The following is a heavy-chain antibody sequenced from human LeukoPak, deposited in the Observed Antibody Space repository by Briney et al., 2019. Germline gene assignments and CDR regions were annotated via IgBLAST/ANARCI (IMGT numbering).Heavy chain of an antibody. Sequence: ASVTVSFTASGYTFTSYGISWVRQAPGQGLEWMGWISAYNGNTNYAQKLQGRVTMTTDTSTSTAYMELRSLRSDDTAVYYCARVIYSYSEGSYYYYMDVWGKGTTVTVSS. CDR2: ISAYNGNT. D-gene: IGHD5-18*01. CDR1: GYTFTSYG. V-gene: IGHV1-18*01. J-gene: IGHJ6*03. CDR3: ARVIYSYSEGSYYYYMDV.